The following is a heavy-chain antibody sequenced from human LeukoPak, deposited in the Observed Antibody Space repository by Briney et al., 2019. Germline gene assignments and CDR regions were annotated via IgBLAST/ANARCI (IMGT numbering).Heavy chain of an antibody. CDR1: GDSVSNYNA. D-gene: IGHD2-15*01. Sequence: SQTLSLTCAISGDSVSNYNAWNWIRQSPSRGLEWLGRTFYRSRWYNTYAVSVKSRIIINADTSKTLFSLQLNSMTPEETAVYYYARDTSCSGGSCYFGFQHWGQGTLVTVSS. CDR2: TFYRSRWYN. CDR3: ARDTSCSGGSCYFGFQH. V-gene: IGHV6-1*01. J-gene: IGHJ1*01.